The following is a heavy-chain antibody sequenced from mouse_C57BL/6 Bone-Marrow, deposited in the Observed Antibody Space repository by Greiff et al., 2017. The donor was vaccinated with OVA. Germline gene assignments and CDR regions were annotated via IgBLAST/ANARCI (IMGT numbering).Heavy chain of an antibody. V-gene: IGHV1-81*01. J-gene: IGHJ1*03. D-gene: IGHD1-1*01. CDR1: GYTFTSYG. CDR2: IYPRSGNT. Sequence: QVQLQQSGAELARPGASVKLSCKASGYTFTSYGISWVKQRTGQGLEWIGEIYPRSGNTYYNEKFKGKATFTADTSSNTAYMQLSSLTTEDSAIYYCARRRGLLPDVWGTGTTVTVSS. CDR3: ARRRGLLPDV.